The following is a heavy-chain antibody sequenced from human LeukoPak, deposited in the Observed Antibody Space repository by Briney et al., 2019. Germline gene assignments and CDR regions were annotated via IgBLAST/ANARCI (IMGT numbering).Heavy chain of an antibody. Sequence: SETLSLTCTVSGGSISSYYWSWIRQPPGKGLEWIGYIYYSGSTNYNPSLKSRVTISVDTSKNQFSLKLSSVTAADTAVYYCARQPRVGATSAFDSWGQGTLVTVSS. CDR2: IYYSGST. J-gene: IGHJ4*02. CDR3: ARQPRVGATSAFDS. D-gene: IGHD1-26*01. V-gene: IGHV4-59*08. CDR1: GGSISSYY.